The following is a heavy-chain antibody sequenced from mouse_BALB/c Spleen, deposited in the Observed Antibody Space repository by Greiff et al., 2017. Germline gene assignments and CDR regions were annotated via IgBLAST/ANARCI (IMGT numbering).Heavy chain of an antibody. Sequence: VQLQQSGAELVKPGASVKLSCTSSGFNIKDTYMHWVKQRPEQGLEWIGRIDPANGNTKYDPKFQGKATITADTSSNTAYLQLSSLTSEDTAVYHCARSGYGNYNAMDYWGQGTSVTVSS. CDR1: GFNIKDTY. J-gene: IGHJ4*01. V-gene: IGHV14-3*02. D-gene: IGHD2-10*02. CDR3: ARSGYGNYNAMDY. CDR2: IDPANGNT.